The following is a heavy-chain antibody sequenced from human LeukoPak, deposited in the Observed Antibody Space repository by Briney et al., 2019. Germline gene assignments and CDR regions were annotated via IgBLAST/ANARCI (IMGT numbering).Heavy chain of an antibody. Sequence: ASVKVSCKASGYTFTSYDINWVRQATGQGLEWMGWMNPNSGNTGYAQKFQGRVTMTRNTSISTAYMELSSLRSEDTAVYYCARGPVSGYDSSGYYYFDYWGQGTLVTVSS. V-gene: IGHV1-8*01. J-gene: IGHJ4*02. CDR1: GYTFTSYD. D-gene: IGHD3-22*01. CDR2: MNPNSGNT. CDR3: ARGPVSGYDSSGYYYFDY.